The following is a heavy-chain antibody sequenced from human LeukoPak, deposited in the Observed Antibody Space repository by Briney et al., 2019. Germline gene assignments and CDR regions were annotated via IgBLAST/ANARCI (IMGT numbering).Heavy chain of an antibody. V-gene: IGHV3-74*01. Sequence: GGSLRLSCAASGFTFSSYWMHWVRQAPGKGLVWVSRINSDGSSTSYADSVKGRFTISRDNAKNSLSLQMNSLRAEDTAVYYCARDQGYCTSASCRGDAFDVWGQGSMISVSS. D-gene: IGHD2-2*01. CDR3: ARDQGYCTSASCRGDAFDV. J-gene: IGHJ3*01. CDR1: GFTFSSYW. CDR2: INSDGSST.